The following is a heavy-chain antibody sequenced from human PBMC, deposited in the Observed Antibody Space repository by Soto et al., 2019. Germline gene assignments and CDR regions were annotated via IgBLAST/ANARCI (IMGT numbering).Heavy chain of an antibody. Sequence: SETLSLTCTVSGYSISSGYYWGWIRQPPGKGLEWIGSIYHSGSTYYNPSLKSRVTISVDTSKNQFSLKLSSVTAADTAVYYCARADNWNYFDYWGQGTLVTVSS. J-gene: IGHJ4*02. CDR1: GYSISSGYY. D-gene: IGHD1-1*01. CDR3: ARADNWNYFDY. V-gene: IGHV4-38-2*02. CDR2: IYHSGST.